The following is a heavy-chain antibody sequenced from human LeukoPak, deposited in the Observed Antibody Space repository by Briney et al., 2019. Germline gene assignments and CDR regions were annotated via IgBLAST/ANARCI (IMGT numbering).Heavy chain of an antibody. Sequence: SVKGRFTISRDNAKNSLYLQMNSLRAEDTAVYYCARVAGIAAAGTTLDYWGQGTLVTVSS. D-gene: IGHD6-13*01. J-gene: IGHJ4*02. CDR3: ARVAGIAAAGTTLDY. V-gene: IGHV3-11*01.